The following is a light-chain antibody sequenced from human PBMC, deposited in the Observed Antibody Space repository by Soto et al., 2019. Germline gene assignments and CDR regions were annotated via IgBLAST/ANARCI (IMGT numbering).Light chain of an antibody. V-gene: IGLV2-14*01. CDR2: EVT. CDR3: SSYTRSSTLV. J-gene: IGLJ1*01. Sequence: SVLTQPASVSGSPGQSITISCTGTSSDVGGYNYVSWYQQHPGKAPKLMIYEVTNRPSGVSNRFSGSKSGNTASLTISGLQAEDEADYYCSSYTRSSTLVFGTGTKVTVL. CDR1: SSDVGGYNY.